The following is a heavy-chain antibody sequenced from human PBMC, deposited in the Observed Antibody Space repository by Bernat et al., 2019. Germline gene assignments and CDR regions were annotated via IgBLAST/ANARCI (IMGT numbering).Heavy chain of an antibody. J-gene: IGHJ4*02. Sequence: QVQLQESGPGLVRPSETLSLTCTVSSGSISDYYWSWFRQPPGKGLEWIGYIYYTGSTKYNPSLESRVTISVDTSKNQFSLKVNSLTAADTAVYYCARKAARSEDFDYWGQGTLVTVSS. CDR1: SGSISDYY. CDR3: ARKAARSEDFDY. V-gene: IGHV4-59*08. CDR2: IYYTGST.